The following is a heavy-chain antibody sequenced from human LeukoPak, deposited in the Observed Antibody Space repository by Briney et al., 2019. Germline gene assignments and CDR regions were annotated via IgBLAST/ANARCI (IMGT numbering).Heavy chain of an antibody. CDR3: ARRTAATYHFDY. CDR2: INPSGGTT. D-gene: IGHD6-25*01. J-gene: IGHJ4*02. Sequence: GGSLRLSCAASGFTFSNYVMTWVRQAPGKGLEWVSIINPSGGTTYYADSVKGRFTISRDNSKNTLYLQMNSLRAEDTAVYYCARRTAATYHFDYWGQGTLVTVSS. CDR1: GFTFSNYV. V-gene: IGHV3-23*01.